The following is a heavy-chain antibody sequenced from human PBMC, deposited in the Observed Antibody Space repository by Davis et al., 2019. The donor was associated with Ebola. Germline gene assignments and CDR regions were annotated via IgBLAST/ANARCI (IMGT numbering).Heavy chain of an antibody. V-gene: IGHV4-39*01. J-gene: IGHJ6*02. CDR2: IYYSGST. CDR1: GGSISSSSYY. CDR3: ASVGGMDV. Sequence: MPSETLSLTCTVSGGSISSSSYYWGWIRQPPGKGLEWIGSIYYSGSTHYNPSLKSRVTISVDTSKNQFSLKLSSVTAADTAVYYCASVGGMDVWGQGTTVTVSS. D-gene: IGHD1-26*01.